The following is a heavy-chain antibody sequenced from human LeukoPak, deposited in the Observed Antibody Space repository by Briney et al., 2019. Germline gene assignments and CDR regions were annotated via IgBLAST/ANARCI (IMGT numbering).Heavy chain of an antibody. CDR2: MNPNSGNT. D-gene: IGHD3-10*01. CDR1: GYTFTNYD. Sequence: ASVKVSCKTSGYTFTNYDINWVRQATGQGLEWMGWMNPNSGNTGYAQKFQGRVTITRDTSISTAYMELSSLRSEDTAVYYCATDQGQFGDPSFDYWGQGTLVTVSS. J-gene: IGHJ4*02. CDR3: ATDQGQFGDPSFDY. V-gene: IGHV1-8*03.